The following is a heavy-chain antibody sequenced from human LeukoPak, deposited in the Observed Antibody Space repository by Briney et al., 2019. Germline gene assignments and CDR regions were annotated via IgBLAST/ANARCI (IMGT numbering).Heavy chain of an antibody. CDR2: ISGNGGAT. J-gene: IGHJ4*02. CDR3: ARDVPDFWSGFDS. Sequence: PGASVKVSCKASGYPFYIYGLSWVRQAPGQGLEWMGQISGNGGATKYAQRFQGRVTMTTDTVTSTAYLELTSLTSDDTAVYYCARDVPDFWSGFDSWGQGTLVTV. CDR1: GYPFYIYG. D-gene: IGHD3-3*01. V-gene: IGHV1-18*01.